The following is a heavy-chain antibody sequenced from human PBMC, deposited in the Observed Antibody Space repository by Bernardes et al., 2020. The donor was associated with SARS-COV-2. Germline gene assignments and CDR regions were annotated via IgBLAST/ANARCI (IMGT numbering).Heavy chain of an antibody. V-gene: IGHV3-30*18. CDR3: AKDRGSDWFFDL. D-gene: IGHD3-10*01. CDR2: ISYDGSQK. J-gene: IGHJ2*01. Sequence: GGSLRLSCGASGFPFSDYGIHWVRQAPGKGLEWVAVISYDGSQKNYGDSVKGRFTVSRANSKKTAYLQMNNLRVEDSAIYYCAKDRGSDWFFDLWGRGTLVSV. CDR1: GFPFSDYG.